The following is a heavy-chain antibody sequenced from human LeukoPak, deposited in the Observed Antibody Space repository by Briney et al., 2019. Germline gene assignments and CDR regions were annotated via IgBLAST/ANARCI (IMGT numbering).Heavy chain of an antibody. CDR1: GFTFSSYG. CDR3: AKDHCSSTSCYLGY. D-gene: IGHD2-2*01. CDR2: ISYDGSNK. Sequence: QPGRSLRLSCAASGFTFSSYGMHWVRQAPGKGLEWVAVISYDGSNKYYADSVKGRFTISRDNSKNTLYLQMNSLRAEDTAVYYCAKDHCSSTSCYLGYWGQGTLVTVSS. J-gene: IGHJ4*02. V-gene: IGHV3-30*18.